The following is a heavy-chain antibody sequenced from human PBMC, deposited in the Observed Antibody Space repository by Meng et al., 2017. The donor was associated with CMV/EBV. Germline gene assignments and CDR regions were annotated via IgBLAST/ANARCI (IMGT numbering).Heavy chain of an antibody. Sequence: GGFLRLSCAASGFTFSSYWMSWVRQAPGKGLEWVSGISWNSGSIGYADSVKGRFTISRDNAKNSLYLQMNSLRAEDTALYYCAKAPYYDILTGSDYWGQGTLVTVSS. CDR3: AKAPYYDILTGSDY. CDR1: GFTFSSYW. CDR2: ISWNSGSI. J-gene: IGHJ4*02. V-gene: IGHV3-9*01. D-gene: IGHD3-9*01.